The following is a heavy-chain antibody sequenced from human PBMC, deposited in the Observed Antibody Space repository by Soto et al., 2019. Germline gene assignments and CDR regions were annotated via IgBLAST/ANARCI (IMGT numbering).Heavy chain of an antibody. CDR3: ARVAY. CDR1: GFAFNRYF. V-gene: IGHV3-7*01. Sequence: VQLVESGGGLVQPGGSLRLSCAASGFAFNRYFMTWVRQAPGKGLEWVATIDQDGSATYYVDSVKGRFTISRDNAKNLLYVQMNSLRGEDTAMYYCARVAYWGPGTQVTVSS. CDR2: IDQDGSAT. J-gene: IGHJ4*02.